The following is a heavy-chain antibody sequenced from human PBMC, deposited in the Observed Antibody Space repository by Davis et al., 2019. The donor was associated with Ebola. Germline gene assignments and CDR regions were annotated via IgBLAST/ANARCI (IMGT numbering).Heavy chain of an antibody. Sequence: TFSSYAMSWVRQPPGKGLEWIGSIYYSGSTYYNPSLKSRVTISVDTSKNQFSLKLSSVTAADTAVYYCARLGYTVTKDDWGQGTLVTVSS. V-gene: IGHV4-39*01. CDR1: TFSSYA. J-gene: IGHJ4*02. CDR2: IYYSGST. CDR3: ARLGYTVTKDD. D-gene: IGHD4-17*01.